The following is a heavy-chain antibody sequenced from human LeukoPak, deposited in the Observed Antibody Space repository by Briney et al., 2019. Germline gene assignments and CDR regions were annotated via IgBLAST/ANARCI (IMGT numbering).Heavy chain of an antibody. V-gene: IGHV3-21*01. CDR2: ISSSSSYI. J-gene: IGHJ4*02. CDR1: EFTFSSYS. D-gene: IGHD6-6*01. Sequence: GGSLRLSCAASEFTFSSYSMNWVRQAPGKGLEWVSSISSSSSYIYYADSVKGRFTISRDNAKRSLYLQMNSLRAEDTAVYYCARGGQLANYWGQGTLVTVSS. CDR3: ARGGQLANY.